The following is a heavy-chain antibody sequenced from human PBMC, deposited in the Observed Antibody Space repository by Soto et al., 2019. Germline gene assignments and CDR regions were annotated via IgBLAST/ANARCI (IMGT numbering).Heavy chain of an antibody. CDR3: ARDLPPSYDSSGYSVFDI. CDR2: IYSSGST. CDR1: GGSISSYY. V-gene: IGHV4-59*01. Sequence: SETLSLTCSVSGGSISSYYWSWIRQSPGKGQERIGYIYSSGSTNFNPSLKSRVTISVDTSKNLFSLKLSFVTAADTAVYYCARDLPPSYDSSGYSVFDIWGQGTMVTVSS. J-gene: IGHJ3*02. D-gene: IGHD3-22*01.